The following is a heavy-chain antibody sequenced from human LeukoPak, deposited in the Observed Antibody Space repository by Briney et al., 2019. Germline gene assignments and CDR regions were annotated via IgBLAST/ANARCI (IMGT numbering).Heavy chain of an antibody. J-gene: IGHJ4*02. V-gene: IGHV3-23*01. D-gene: IGHD6-19*01. CDR2: ISGGGAGT. CDR3: AKKYGVTVYGSGLNYFDY. Sequence: PGGSLRLSCAASGLSFSFYAMSWVRQAPGKGLEWVSSISGGGAGTYYADSVRGRFTISRDNSKNTLYLQMNSLRAEDTAIYYCAKKYGVTVYGSGLNYFDYWGQGTLVTVSS. CDR1: GLSFSFYA.